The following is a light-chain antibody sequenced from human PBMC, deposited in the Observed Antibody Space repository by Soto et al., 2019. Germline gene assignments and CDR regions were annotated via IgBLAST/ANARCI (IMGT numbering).Light chain of an antibody. CDR1: QGISNY. Sequence: DIEMTQSPSSLSASVGDRVTITCRASQGISNYLAWYQQRPGKVPKLLIYAASTLQSGVPSRFSGSGSGTDFTLAISSLQPEDVATYYCQKYDSAPWTFGKGTDVEIK. CDR3: QKYDSAPWT. CDR2: AAS. J-gene: IGKJ1*01. V-gene: IGKV1-27*01.